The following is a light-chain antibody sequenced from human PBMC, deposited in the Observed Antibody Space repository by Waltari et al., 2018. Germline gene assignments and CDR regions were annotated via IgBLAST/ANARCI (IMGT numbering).Light chain of an antibody. Sequence: QSALTQPASVSGSPGQSITISCTGTSSDVGFYDFVSWFQQHPGQAPKALHYKVNNRPSRVVTRFSRPKSAHAASLTISGLQAEDEADYYCSSYTRRSYWVFGGGTQLPVL. CDR3: SSYTRRSYWV. CDR2: KVN. V-gene: IGLV2-14*01. CDR1: SSDVGFYDF. J-gene: IGLJ3*02.